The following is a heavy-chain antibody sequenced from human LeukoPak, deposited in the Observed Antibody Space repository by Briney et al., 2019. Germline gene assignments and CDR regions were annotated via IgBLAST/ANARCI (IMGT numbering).Heavy chain of an antibody. J-gene: IGHJ4*02. D-gene: IGHD6-13*01. CDR3: ASKTRTGYSN. CDR1: GYSISSGYY. CDR2: IYHSGST. V-gene: IGHV4-38-2*01. Sequence: SQTLSLTCAVSGYSISSGYYGGWIRQPPGKGLEWIGSIYHSGSTYYNPSLKSRVTIPVDTSKNQFSLKLSSVTAADTAVYYCASKTRTGYSNWGQGTLVTVSS.